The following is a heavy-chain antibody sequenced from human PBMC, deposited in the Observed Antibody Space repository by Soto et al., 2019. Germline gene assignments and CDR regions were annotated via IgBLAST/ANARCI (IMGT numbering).Heavy chain of an antibody. J-gene: IGHJ5*02. CDR2: ISTYNGDT. Sequence: QVQLVQSGPEVKKTGASVKVSCKASGYIFTYYGLSWVRQAPGPGLEWMGWISTYNGDTRIAQQFQGRVTMTTDSSTHTAYMELKSPRSDDTALYVCARDTRNGVVIMDSWGQGTLVAVSS. CDR3: ARDTRNGVVIMDS. V-gene: IGHV1-18*01. CDR1: GYIFTYYG. D-gene: IGHD3-3*01.